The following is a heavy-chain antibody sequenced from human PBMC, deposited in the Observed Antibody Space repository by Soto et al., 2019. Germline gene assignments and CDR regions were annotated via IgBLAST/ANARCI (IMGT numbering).Heavy chain of an antibody. V-gene: IGHV4-39*01. Sequence: SETLSLTCNDSGVSISDTSYYWGWIRQPPGMGLEWIGTVYFTGKTFYNPSLKSRLTISVDRSKNQISLRLTSVTAADTAVYYCARQASYWGQGTLVTVSS. J-gene: IGHJ4*02. CDR3: ARQASY. CDR1: GVSISDTSYY. CDR2: VYFTGKT.